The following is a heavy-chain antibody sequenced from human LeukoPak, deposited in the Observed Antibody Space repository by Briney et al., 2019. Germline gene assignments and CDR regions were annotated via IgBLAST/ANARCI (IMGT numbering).Heavy chain of an antibody. CDR3: ARAGPREYSGCDL. J-gene: IGHJ3*01. CDR1: GGSISNYD. Sequence: SETLSLTCTVSGGSISNYDWSWIRQPPGKGLEWIGYIYNSGSTNYNPSLKSRGTISLDTSKNQFSLILNSVTAADTAVYYCARAGPREYSGCDLWGQGTMVTVSS. V-gene: IGHV4-59*01. D-gene: IGHD6-19*01. CDR2: IYNSGST.